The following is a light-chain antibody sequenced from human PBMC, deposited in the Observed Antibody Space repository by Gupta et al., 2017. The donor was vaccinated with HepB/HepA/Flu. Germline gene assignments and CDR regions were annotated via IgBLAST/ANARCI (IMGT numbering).Light chain of an antibody. V-gene: IGLV3-19*01. CDR3: QVWDSSSDHWV. Sequence: SSELTHAPAVLVALGQTVRITCQGDTLRSQHGSWYQQKPGQAPVLVIYGKNNRPSGIPDRFSGSNSGNTAPLTINGVEAGDEADYYCQVWDSSSDHWVFGGGTKLTVL. J-gene: IGLJ2*01. CDR2: GKN. CDR1: TLRSQH.